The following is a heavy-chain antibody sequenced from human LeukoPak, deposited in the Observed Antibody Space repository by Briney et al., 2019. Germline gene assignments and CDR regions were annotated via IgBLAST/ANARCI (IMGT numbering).Heavy chain of an antibody. D-gene: IGHD5-12*01. CDR1: GGSFSGNY. CDR2: INHSGST. J-gene: IGHJ4*02. CDR3: ATSGYSGYDLNS. V-gene: IGHV4-34*01. Sequence: PSETLSLTCAVYGGSFSGNYWSWIRQPPGKGLEWIGEINHSGSTNYNPSLKGRVTISVDTSKNQFSLKLSSVTAADTAMYYCATSGYSGYDLNSWGQGTLVTVSS.